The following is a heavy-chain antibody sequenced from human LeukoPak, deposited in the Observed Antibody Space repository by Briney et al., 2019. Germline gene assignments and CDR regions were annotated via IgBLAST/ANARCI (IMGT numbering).Heavy chain of an antibody. D-gene: IGHD6-13*01. CDR1: GDSISSHY. J-gene: IGHJ4*02. V-gene: IGHV4-59*08. CDR3: ARGTSWYSGPFDY. CDR2: IYYSGST. Sequence: SETLSLTCSVSGDSISSHYWSWIRQPPGKGLEWIGHIYYSGSTNYNPSLKSRVTISADTSKNQFSLKLSSVTAADTAVYYCARGTSWYSGPFDYWGQGTLVTVSS.